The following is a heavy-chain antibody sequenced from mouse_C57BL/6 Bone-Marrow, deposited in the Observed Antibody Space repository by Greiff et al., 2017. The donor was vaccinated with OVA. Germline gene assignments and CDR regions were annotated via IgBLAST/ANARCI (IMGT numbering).Heavy chain of an antibody. CDR1: VYSFTGYF. Sequence: LVEPGDSVKISCQASVYSFTGYFMNWVMQSHGKSLEWIGRINPYNGDTFYNQKFKGKATLTVDKSSSTAHMELRSLTSEDSAVYYCARPYYYGSSFDYWGQGTTLTVSS. CDR2: INPYNGDT. CDR3: ARPYYYGSSFDY. V-gene: IGHV1-20*01. D-gene: IGHD1-1*01. J-gene: IGHJ2*01.